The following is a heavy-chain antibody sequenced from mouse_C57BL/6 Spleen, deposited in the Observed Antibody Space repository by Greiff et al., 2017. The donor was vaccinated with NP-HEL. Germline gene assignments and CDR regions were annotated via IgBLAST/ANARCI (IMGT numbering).Heavy chain of an antibody. CDR3: ARDYGRRFAY. CDR1: GYAFSSSW. Sequence: VQLQQSGPELVKPGASVKISCKASGYAFSSSWMNWVKQRPGKGLEWIGRTYPGDGDTNYNGKFKGKATLTADKSSSTAYMQLSSLTSEDSAVYFCARDYGRRFAYWGQGTLVTVAA. CDR2: TYPGDGDT. V-gene: IGHV1-82*01. D-gene: IGHD1-1*01. J-gene: IGHJ3*01.